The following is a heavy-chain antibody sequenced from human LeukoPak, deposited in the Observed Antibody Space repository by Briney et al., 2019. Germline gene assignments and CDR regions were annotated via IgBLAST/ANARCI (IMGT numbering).Heavy chain of an antibody. CDR1: GFTVSSNY. D-gene: IGHD6-13*01. CDR3: ARDEQQLVKSAFDI. Sequence: PGGSLRLSCAASGFTVSSNYMSWVRQAPGKGLEWVSVIYSDGSTYYADSVKGRFTISRDNSKNTLYLQMNSLRAEDTAVYYCARDEQQLVKSAFDIWGQGTMVTVSS. V-gene: IGHV3-53*01. CDR2: IYSDGST. J-gene: IGHJ3*02.